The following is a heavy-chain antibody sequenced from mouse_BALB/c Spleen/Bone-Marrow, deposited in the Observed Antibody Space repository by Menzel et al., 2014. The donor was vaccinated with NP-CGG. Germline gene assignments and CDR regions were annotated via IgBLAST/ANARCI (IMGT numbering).Heavy chain of an antibody. CDR2: ISIDGSYT. V-gene: IGHV5-6*02. CDR3: ARWVEGNLGWFAY. CDR1: GFTFSSYG. D-gene: IGHD2-1*01. J-gene: IGHJ3*01. Sequence: EVKLVESGGNLVKPGGSLKLPCAASGFTFSSYGMSWVRQTPDRRLGWGATISIDGSYTYFPDRVKGRFILSIDNVKNTLYLQMSSLKSEDTAMYYCARWVEGNLGWFAYWGLGTLVTGSA.